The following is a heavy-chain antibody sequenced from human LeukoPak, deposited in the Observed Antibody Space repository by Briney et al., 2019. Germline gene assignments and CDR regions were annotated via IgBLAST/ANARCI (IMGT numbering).Heavy chain of an antibody. Sequence: PGGSLRLSCAASGFSVSSNYVSWVRQAPGKGLEWVSVIYSGGTTYYADSIKGRFTISRDNSKNTLYLQMSSLRAEDTAVYYCASTQRGDYFDYWGQGTLVTVSS. CDR2: IYSGGTT. CDR1: GFSVSSNY. J-gene: IGHJ4*02. D-gene: IGHD2-15*01. CDR3: ASTQRGDYFDY. V-gene: IGHV3-53*01.